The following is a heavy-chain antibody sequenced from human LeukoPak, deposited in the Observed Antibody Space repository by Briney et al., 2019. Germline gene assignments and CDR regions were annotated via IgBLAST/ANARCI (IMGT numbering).Heavy chain of an antibody. V-gene: IGHV3-9*01. J-gene: IGHJ4*02. CDR2: ISWNSGSI. CDR3: AKDISFGGYSGYDLGYYFDY. D-gene: IGHD5-12*01. Sequence: SLRLSCAASGFTFDDYAMHWVRQAPGKGLEWVSGISWNSGSIGYADSVKGRFTISRDNAKNSLYLQMNSLRAEDTALYYCAKDISFGGYSGYDLGYYFDYWGQGTLVTVSS. CDR1: GFTFDDYA.